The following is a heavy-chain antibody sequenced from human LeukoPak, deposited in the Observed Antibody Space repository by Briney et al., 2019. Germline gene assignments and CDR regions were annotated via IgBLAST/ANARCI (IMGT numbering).Heavy chain of an antibody. D-gene: IGHD3-16*02. V-gene: IGHV3-30*02. CDR3: TRNNVIYGAVQPFDY. CDR1: GFTFSSYG. J-gene: IGHJ4*02. CDR2: IRYDGSNK. Sequence: GGSLGLSCAAPGFTFSSYGMHWVRQAPGKGLEWVAFIRYDGSNKYYADSVKGRFTISRDNSKNTLYLQMNSLRAEDTAVYYCTRNNVIYGAVQPFDYWGQGTLVTVSS.